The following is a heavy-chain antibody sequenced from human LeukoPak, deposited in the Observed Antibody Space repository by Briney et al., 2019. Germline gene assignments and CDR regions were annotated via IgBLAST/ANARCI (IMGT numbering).Heavy chain of an antibody. CDR1: GFTFSNYW. J-gene: IGHJ4*02. CDR2: IYSGDTT. V-gene: IGHV3-66*01. D-gene: IGHD3-10*01. CDR3: ASILRSSSGYYFDY. Sequence: GGSLRLSCTATGFTFSNYWMSWVRQAPGKGLEWVSVIYSGDTTFYADSVRGKFTISRDNSKNTLYLQMNSLRAEDTAVYYCASILRSSSGYYFDYWGQGTLVTVSS.